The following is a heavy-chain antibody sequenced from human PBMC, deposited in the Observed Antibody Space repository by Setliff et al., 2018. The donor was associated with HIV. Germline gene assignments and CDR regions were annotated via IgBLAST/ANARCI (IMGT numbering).Heavy chain of an antibody. CDR2: FIPLFGTT. Sequence: ASVKVSCKASGGTFNNLAISWVRQAPGQGLEWMGEFIPLFGTTNYAQKFQGRVSFTADASTNTAYMELSSLRSEDTAVFYCGRGKHYSSGSPPLYDSWGQGTLVNVSS. D-gene: IGHD3-10*01. J-gene: IGHJ4*02. CDR3: GRGKHYSSGSPPLYDS. CDR1: GGTFNNLA. V-gene: IGHV1-69*13.